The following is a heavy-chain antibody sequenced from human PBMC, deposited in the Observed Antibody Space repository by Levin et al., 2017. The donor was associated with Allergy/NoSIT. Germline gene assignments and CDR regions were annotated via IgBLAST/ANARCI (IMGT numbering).Heavy chain of an antibody. CDR2: IYYTGPS. J-gene: IGHJ4*02. CDR1: GGSISSSTHY. CDR3: AREADLIGARAPFDY. Sequence: PSETLSLTCTVSGGSISSSTHYWAWVRQPPGKGLYWVGSIYYTGPSYYKLSLKSRVTISVDSSNNQFSLKLTSVTAADTAVYYCAREADLIGARAPFDYWGQGTLVYVSS. D-gene: IGHD6-6*01. V-gene: IGHV4-39*07.